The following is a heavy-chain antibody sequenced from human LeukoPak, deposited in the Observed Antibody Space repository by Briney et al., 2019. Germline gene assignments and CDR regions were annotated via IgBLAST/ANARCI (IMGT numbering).Heavy chain of an antibody. V-gene: IGHV4-34*01. CDR1: GGSFSGYY. CDR2: INHSGST. J-gene: IGHJ6*02. Sequence: SETLSLTCAVYGGSFSGYYWSWIRQPPGKGLEWIGEINHSGSTNYNPSLKSRVTISVDTSKNQFSLKLSSVTAADTAVYYCARHATQFYDILTGYPDYYYYGMDVWGQGTTVTVSS. CDR3: ARHATQFYDILTGYPDYYYYGMDV. D-gene: IGHD3-9*01.